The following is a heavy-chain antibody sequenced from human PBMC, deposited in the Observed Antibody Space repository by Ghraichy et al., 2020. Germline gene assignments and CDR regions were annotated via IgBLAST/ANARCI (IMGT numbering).Heavy chain of an antibody. V-gene: IGHV3-48*02. CDR2: ISSSSSTI. D-gene: IGHD5-18*01. CDR1: GFTFSSYS. Sequence: GGSLRLSCAASGFTFSSYSMNWVRQAPGKGLEWVSYISSSSSTIYYADSVKGRFTLSRDNAKNSLYLQMNSLRDEDTAVYYCARDPVGYSYGYYYGMDVLVQGTTVTVSS. CDR3: ARDPVGYSYGYYYGMDV. J-gene: IGHJ6*02.